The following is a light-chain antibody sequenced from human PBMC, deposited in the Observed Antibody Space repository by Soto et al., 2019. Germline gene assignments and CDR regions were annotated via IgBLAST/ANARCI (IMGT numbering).Light chain of an antibody. CDR3: QQSYSSQLT. Sequence: DIQMTQSPSSLSSSVGHRVTITCRASQSISSYLNWYQQKPGKAPKLLIYAASSLQSGVPSRFSGSGSGKYLTLTMRTRQAEDFPTYYCQQSYSSQLTIGGGTKVDIK. V-gene: IGKV1-39*01. CDR1: QSISSY. J-gene: IGKJ4*01. CDR2: AAS.